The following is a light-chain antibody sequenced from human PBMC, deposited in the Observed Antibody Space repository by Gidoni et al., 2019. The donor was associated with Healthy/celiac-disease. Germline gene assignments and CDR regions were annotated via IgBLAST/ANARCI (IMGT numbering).Light chain of an antibody. CDR2: DAS. V-gene: IGKV3-11*01. Sequence: ILLTQSPATLSLSPGERATLSCSASQSVSSYLAWYQQKPGQAPRLLIYDASNRATGIPARFSGSGSGTDFTLNISSLEPEDFAVYYCQQLLTVXGXTKVEIK. CDR1: QSVSSY. J-gene: IGKJ4*01. CDR3: QQLLT.